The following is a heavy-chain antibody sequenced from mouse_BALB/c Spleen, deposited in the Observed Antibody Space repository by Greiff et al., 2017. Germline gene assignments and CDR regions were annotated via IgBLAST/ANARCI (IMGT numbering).Heavy chain of an antibody. CDR1: GYSITSGYY. V-gene: IGHV3-6*02. CDR3: ARDGYYLYWYFDV. D-gene: IGHD2-3*01. CDR2: ISYDGSN. Sequence: DVKLQESGPGLVKPSQSLSLTCSVTGYSITSGYYWNWIRQFPGNKLEWMGYISYDGSNNYNPSLKNRISITRDTSKNQFFLKLNSVTTEDTATYYCARDGYYLYWYFDVWGAGTTVTVSS. J-gene: IGHJ1*01.